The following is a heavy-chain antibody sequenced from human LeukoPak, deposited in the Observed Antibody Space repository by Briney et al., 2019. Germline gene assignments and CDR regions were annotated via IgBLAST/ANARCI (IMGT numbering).Heavy chain of an antibody. CDR1: GYTFTSYA. J-gene: IGHJ5*02. V-gene: IGHV7-4-1*02. D-gene: IGHD4-17*01. CDR2: INTNTGNP. Sequence: ASVKVSCKASGYTFTSYAMNWVRQAPGQGLEWMGWINTNTGNPTYAQGFTGRFVFSLVTSVSTAYLQISSLKAEDTAVYYCARDVDYGDRTTNEPWGQGTLVTVSS. CDR3: ARDVDYGDRTTNEP.